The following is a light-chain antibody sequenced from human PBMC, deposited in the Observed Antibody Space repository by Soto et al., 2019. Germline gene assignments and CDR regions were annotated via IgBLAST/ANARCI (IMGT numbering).Light chain of an antibody. CDR3: QTWDTALWV. CDR1: SGHGSYA. Sequence: QSVLTQSPSASASLGASVTLTCTLSSGHGSYAIAWHRQQPGKGPRFLMRLNSDGSHTKGDGIPDRFSGSSSGAERYLAISSLRSEDEADYYCQTWDTALWVFGGRTKLTVL. V-gene: IGLV4-69*01. CDR2: LNSDGSH. J-gene: IGLJ3*02.